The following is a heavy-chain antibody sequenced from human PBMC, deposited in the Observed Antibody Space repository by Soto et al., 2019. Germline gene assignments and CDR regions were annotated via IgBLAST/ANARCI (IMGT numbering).Heavy chain of an antibody. Sequence: SETLSLTCTVSGGSISSSSYYWGWIRQPPGKGLEWIGSIYYSGSTYYNPSLKSRVTISVDTSKNQFSLKLSSVTAADTAVYYCARRMKINCSGGSCYYYYYMDVWGKGTTVTVSS. CDR3: ARRMKINCSGGSCYYYYYMDV. J-gene: IGHJ6*03. CDR1: GGSISSSSYY. D-gene: IGHD2-15*01. V-gene: IGHV4-39*01. CDR2: IYYSGST.